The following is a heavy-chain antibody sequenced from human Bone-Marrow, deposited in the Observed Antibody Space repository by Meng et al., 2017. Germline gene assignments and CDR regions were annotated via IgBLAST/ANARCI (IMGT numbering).Heavy chain of an antibody. J-gene: IGHJ4*02. D-gene: IGHD3-22*01. CDR1: GGSFSGYY. Sequence: QGHLQQWGAGLLKPSGTLSLTCAVYGGSFSGYYWSWIRQPPGKGLEWIGEINHSGSTNYNPSLKSRVTISVDTSKNQFSLKLSSVTAADTAVYYCARLAYDSSGYWFDYWGQGTLVTVSS. V-gene: IGHV4-34*01. CDR3: ARLAYDSSGYWFDY. CDR2: INHSGST.